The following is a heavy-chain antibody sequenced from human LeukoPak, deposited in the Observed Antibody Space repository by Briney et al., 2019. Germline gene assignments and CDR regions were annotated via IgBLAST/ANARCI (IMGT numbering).Heavy chain of an antibody. D-gene: IGHD3-10*01. CDR3: AREFWGTMVRGAAMDV. V-gene: IGHV1-69*02. J-gene: IGHJ6*02. CDR2: IIPAFGIP. CDR1: GGTLNSYT. Sequence: SVKVSCKASGGTLNSYTINWVRQAPGEGLEWMGTIIPAFGIPNYAQRFKDRVTITADKSTSTAYMELSSLRSEGTAVYYCAREFWGTMVRGAAMDVWGQGTTVTVSS.